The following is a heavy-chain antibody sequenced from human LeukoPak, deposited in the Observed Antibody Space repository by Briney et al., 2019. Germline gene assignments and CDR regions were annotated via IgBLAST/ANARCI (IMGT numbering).Heavy chain of an antibody. CDR1: GGTFSSYA. CDR3: RSGDGYNYDY. Sequence: SVKVSCKASGGTFSSYAISWVRQAPGQGLEWMGGIIPIFGTANYAQKFQGRVTITTDESTSTAYMGLSSLRSEDTAVYYCRSGDGYNYDYWGQGTLVTVSS. V-gene: IGHV1-69*05. J-gene: IGHJ4*02. CDR2: IIPIFGTA. D-gene: IGHD5-24*01.